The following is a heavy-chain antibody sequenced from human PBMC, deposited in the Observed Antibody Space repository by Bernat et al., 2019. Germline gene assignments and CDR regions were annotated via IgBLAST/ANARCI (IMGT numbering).Heavy chain of an antibody. CDR2: INNDGSAT. CDR3: ATINFPGY. CDR1: GFRFSDNW. V-gene: IGHV3-74*01. D-gene: IGHD2-21*01. J-gene: IGHJ4*02. Sequence: EVQLVESGGGLVQPGGSLRLSCAASGFRFSDNWMHWVHQAPGEGLVWVSRINNDGSATYYADSVAGRFTISRDNAKNTLYLQMNSLRAEDTAIYYCATINFPGYWGQGALVTVSS.